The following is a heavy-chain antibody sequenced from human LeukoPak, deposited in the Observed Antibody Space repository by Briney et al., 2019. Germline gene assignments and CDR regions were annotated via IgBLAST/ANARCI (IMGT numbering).Heavy chain of an antibody. J-gene: IGHJ4*02. V-gene: IGHV3-53*01. CDR3: ARHQAASSHTSFDF. CDR1: GFTVSSEY. D-gene: IGHD6-13*01. Sequence: GGSLRLSCAASGFTVSSEYMSWVRQAPGKGLEWVSVIYSGGTTYYADSVKGRFTISRDNPLNTLYLQMSSLRAEDTAVYYCARHQAASSHTSFDFWGQGTLVTVSS. CDR2: IYSGGTT.